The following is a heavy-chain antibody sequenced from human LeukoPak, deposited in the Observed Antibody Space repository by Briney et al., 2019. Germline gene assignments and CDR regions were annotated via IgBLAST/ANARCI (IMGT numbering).Heavy chain of an antibody. V-gene: IGHV1-46*01. J-gene: IGHJ4*02. CDR3: ARDWFSDSSGYYPSPGFDY. CDR2: INPSGGST. Sequence: GASVTVSCTASGYTFTSYYMHWVRQAPGQGLEWMGIINPSGGSTSYAQKFQGRVTMTRDTSTSTVYMELSSLRSEDTAVYYCARDWFSDSSGYYPSPGFDYWGQGTLVTVSS. D-gene: IGHD3-22*01. CDR1: GYTFTSYY.